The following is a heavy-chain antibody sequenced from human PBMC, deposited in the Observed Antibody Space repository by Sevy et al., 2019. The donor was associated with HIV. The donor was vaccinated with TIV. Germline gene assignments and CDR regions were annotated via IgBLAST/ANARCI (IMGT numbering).Heavy chain of an antibody. Sequence: SETLSLTCAVYGGSFSGYYWSWIRQPPGKGLEWIGEINHSGSTNYNPSLKSRVTISVDTSKNQFSLKLSSVTAADTAVYYCARGHYYGSGSYDYYYYYMDVWGKGTTVTVS. CDR3: ARGHYYGSGSYDYYYYYMDV. V-gene: IGHV4-34*01. D-gene: IGHD3-10*01. CDR1: GGSFSGYY. J-gene: IGHJ6*03. CDR2: INHSGST.